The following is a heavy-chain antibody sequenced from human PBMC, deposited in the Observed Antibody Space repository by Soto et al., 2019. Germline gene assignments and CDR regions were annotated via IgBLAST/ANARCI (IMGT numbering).Heavy chain of an antibody. V-gene: IGHV3-21*01. D-gene: IGHD6-19*01. J-gene: IGHJ4*02. Sequence: EVQLVESGGGLVKPGGSLRLSCAASGFTFSSYSMNWVRQAPGKGLEWVSSISSSSSYIYYADSVKGRFTISRDNAKNSLYLQMNSLRAEDTAVYYCARDHPVAGPLDYWDQGTLVTVSS. CDR1: GFTFSSYS. CDR3: ARDHPVAGPLDY. CDR2: ISSSSSYI.